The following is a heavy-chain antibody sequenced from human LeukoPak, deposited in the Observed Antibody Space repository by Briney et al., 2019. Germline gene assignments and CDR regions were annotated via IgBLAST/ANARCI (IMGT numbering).Heavy chain of an antibody. CDR2: IFYSGST. V-gene: IGHV4-39*07. CDR3: ARGLYRDVTMVRGVIIMGAFDI. Sequence: SETLSLTCTVSGGSISTSNYYWGWIRQPPGKGLEWIGNIFYSGSTYYGPSLKSRLTISLDTSKNQFSLKLSSVTAADTAVYYCARGLYRDVTMVRGVIIMGAFDIWGQGTMVTVSS. D-gene: IGHD3-10*01. J-gene: IGHJ3*02. CDR1: GGSISTSNYY.